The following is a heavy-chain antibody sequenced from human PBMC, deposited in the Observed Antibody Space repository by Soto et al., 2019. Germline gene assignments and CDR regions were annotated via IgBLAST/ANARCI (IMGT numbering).Heavy chain of an antibody. Sequence: GASVKVSCKASGYTFTSYARHCGRQAPGQRLEWMGWINAGNGNTKYSQKFQGRVTITRDTSASTAYMELSSLRSEDTAVYYCASSYSSSTGCDYWGQGTLVTVSS. CDR2: INAGNGNT. J-gene: IGHJ4*02. CDR1: GYTFTSYA. D-gene: IGHD6-6*01. V-gene: IGHV1-3*01. CDR3: ASSYSSSTGCDY.